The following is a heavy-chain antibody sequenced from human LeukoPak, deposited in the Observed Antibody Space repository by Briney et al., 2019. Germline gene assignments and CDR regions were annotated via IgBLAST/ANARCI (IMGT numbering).Heavy chain of an antibody. D-gene: IGHD3-10*01. CDR3: ARRDYGSGDYWFDP. CDR2: IYPGDSDT. Sequence: GESLKISCEVSGYSFNIYWIGWVRQMPGKGLEWMGIIYPGDSDTRYSPSFQGQVTISADKSISTAYLQWSSLKASDTAMYYCARRDYGSGDYWFDPWGQGTLVTVSS. J-gene: IGHJ5*02. V-gene: IGHV5-51*01. CDR1: GYSFNIYW.